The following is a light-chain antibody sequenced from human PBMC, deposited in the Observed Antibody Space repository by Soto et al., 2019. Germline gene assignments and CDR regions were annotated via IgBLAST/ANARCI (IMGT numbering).Light chain of an antibody. CDR3: QQYNRWPPYT. CDR1: QSISSW. CDR2: GAS. Sequence: MTQSPSTLSGSVGDRVTITCRASQSISSWLAWYQQKPGQAPRLVLYGASTRATGVPARFSGSGSGTEFTLTISSLQSEDFAVYYCQQYNRWPPYTFGQGTKVDI. V-gene: IGKV3-15*01. J-gene: IGKJ2*01.